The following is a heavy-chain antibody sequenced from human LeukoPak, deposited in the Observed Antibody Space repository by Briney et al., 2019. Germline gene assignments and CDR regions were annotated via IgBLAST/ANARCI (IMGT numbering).Heavy chain of an antibody. CDR2: ISGSGGST. D-gene: IGHD6-13*01. CDR1: GFTFSSYA. J-gene: IGHJ6*02. CDR3: AKASSSWFDYYYGMDV. V-gene: IGHV3-23*01. Sequence: GASLRLSCAVSGFTFSSYAMSWVRQAPGKGLEWVSAISGSGGSTYYADSVKGRFTISRDNSKNTLYLQMNSLRAEDTAVYYCAKASSSWFDYYYGMDVWGQGTTVTVSS.